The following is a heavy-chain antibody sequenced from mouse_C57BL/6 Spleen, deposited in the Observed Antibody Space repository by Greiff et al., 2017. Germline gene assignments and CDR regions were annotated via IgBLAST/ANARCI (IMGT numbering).Heavy chain of an antibody. CDR2: INYDGSST. CDR3: AREDYSNFHFDY. D-gene: IGHD2-5*01. Sequence: EVKLMESEGGLVQPGSSMKLSCTASGFTFSDYYMAWVRQVPEKGLEWVANINYDGSSTYYLDSLKSRFIISRDNAKNILYLQMSSLKSEDTATYYCAREDYSNFHFDYWGQGTTLAVSS. J-gene: IGHJ2*01. V-gene: IGHV5-16*01. CDR1: GFTFSDYY.